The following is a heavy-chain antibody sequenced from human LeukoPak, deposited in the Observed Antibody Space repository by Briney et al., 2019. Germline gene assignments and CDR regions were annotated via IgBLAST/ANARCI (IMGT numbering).Heavy chain of an antibody. CDR2: ISGSGGST. V-gene: IGHV3-23*01. Sequence: GGSLRLSCAASGFTFSSYAMSWVRQAPGKGLEWVSAISGSGGSTYYADSVKGRLTISRDNSKNTPYLQMNSLRAEDTAVYYCAKPYCSSTSCYQFAEYFQHWGQGTLVTVSS. CDR3: AKPYCSSTSCYQFAEYFQH. J-gene: IGHJ1*01. D-gene: IGHD2-2*01. CDR1: GFTFSSYA.